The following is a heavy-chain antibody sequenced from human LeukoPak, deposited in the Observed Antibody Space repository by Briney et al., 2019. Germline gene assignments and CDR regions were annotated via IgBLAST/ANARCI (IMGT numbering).Heavy chain of an antibody. Sequence: GGSLRLSCAASGFTFDDYAMHWVRQAPGKGLEWVSGISWNSGSIGYADSVKGRFTISRDNAKNSLYLQMNSLRAEDTALYYCAKDMDENCGDYPDAFDIWGQGTMVTVSS. CDR1: GFTFDDYA. J-gene: IGHJ3*02. D-gene: IGHD4-17*01. CDR3: AKDMDENCGDYPDAFDI. CDR2: ISWNSGSI. V-gene: IGHV3-9*01.